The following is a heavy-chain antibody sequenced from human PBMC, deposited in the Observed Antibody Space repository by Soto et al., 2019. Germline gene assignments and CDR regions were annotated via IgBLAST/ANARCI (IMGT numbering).Heavy chain of an antibody. CDR1: GFTFSSYG. Sequence: GGSLRLSCAASGFTFSSYGMHWVRQAPGKGLEWVAVIWYDGSNKYYADSVKGRFTISRDNSKNTLYLQMNSLRAEDTAVYYCPKNGPGSGIDYWGQGTLVTVSS. J-gene: IGHJ4*02. CDR2: IWYDGSNK. V-gene: IGHV3-33*06. CDR3: PKNGPGSGIDY.